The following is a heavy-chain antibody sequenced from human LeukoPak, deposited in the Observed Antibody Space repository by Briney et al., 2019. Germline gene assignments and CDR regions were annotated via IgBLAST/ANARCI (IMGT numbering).Heavy chain of an antibody. Sequence: KPSQTLSLTCTVSGGSISSGDYYWSWIRQPPGKGLEWIGYIYYSGSTYYNPSLKSRVTISVDTSKNQFPLKLSSVTAADTAVYYCARDLLNEGNHLDYWGQGTLVTVSS. CDR1: GGSISSGDYY. CDR3: ARDLLNEGNHLDY. D-gene: IGHD4-23*01. CDR2: IYYSGST. V-gene: IGHV4-30-4*01. J-gene: IGHJ4*02.